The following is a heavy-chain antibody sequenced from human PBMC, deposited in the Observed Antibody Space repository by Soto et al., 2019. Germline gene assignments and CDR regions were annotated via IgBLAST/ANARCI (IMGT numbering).Heavy chain of an antibody. V-gene: IGHV4-39*01. Sequence: SETLSLTCTVSGGSISSSSYYWGWIRQPPGKGLEWIGSIYYSGSTYYNPSLKSRVIISVDPSNNQLSLQLNSVTPDDTAVYYCVRLVGNSWLDSWGPGTLVTVSS. D-gene: IGHD2-2*01. CDR3: VRLVGNSWLDS. CDR1: GGSISSSSYY. J-gene: IGHJ5*01. CDR2: IYYSGST.